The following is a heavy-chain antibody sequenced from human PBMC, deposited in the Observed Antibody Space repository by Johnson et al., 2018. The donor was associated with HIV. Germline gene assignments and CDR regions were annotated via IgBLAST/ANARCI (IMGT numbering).Heavy chain of an antibody. V-gene: IGHV3-20*04. CDR2: ISWNGGST. CDR3: ARDLDRSAFDI. CDR1: GFTFDDYG. Sequence: MLLVESGGDLIKPGGSLRLSCAASGFTFDDYGMSWVRQVPGKGLEWVSGISWNGGSTGYADSVKGRFTISRDNAKNSLYLQMNSLRAEDTAVYYCARDLDRSAFDIWGQGTMVTVSS. J-gene: IGHJ3*02. D-gene: IGHD2-2*03.